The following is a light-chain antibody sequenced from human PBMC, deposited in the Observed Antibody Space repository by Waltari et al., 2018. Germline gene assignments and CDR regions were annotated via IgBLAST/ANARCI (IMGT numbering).Light chain of an antibody. CDR1: ESVSSSY. Sequence: ELVLTQSPGPLPLSPGERATLSCRASESVSSSYLTWYPQKPGQAPRLLIYSASSRATGIPERFSGSWSGTDFTLTISGLETEDFAVYWCQHYGTSPSWTFGQGTKVEV. CDR3: QHYGTSPSWT. J-gene: IGKJ1*01. V-gene: IGKV3-20*01. CDR2: SAS.